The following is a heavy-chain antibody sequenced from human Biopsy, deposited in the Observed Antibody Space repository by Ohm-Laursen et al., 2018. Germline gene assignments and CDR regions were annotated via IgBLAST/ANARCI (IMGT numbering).Heavy chain of an antibody. CDR2: ISGSGGNT. J-gene: IGHJ6*02. D-gene: IGHD5-18*01. V-gene: IGHV3-23*01. Sequence: SLRLSCAASGFTFSDYAMNWVCQAPGKGLEWVSTISGSGGNTYSADSVRGRFTVSRDNSRDTLYLQMSSLRAEDTAVYYCAKDRYNYTPIGGFSMDVWGQGTTVTVSS. CDR1: GFTFSDYA. CDR3: AKDRYNYTPIGGFSMDV.